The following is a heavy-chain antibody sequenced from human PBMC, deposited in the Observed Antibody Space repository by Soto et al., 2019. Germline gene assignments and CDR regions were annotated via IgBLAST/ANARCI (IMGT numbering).Heavy chain of an antibody. Sequence: EVQLVESGGGLVQPEGSLRLSCAASGFTVSRNYMSWVRQAPGKGLEWGSVIYSGRDTYYADSVKGRFTISRDNSEYTLYLQMNSQRGEDTAVYYCARVWFGKVYFDYWGQGTQVAVSS. D-gene: IGHD3-10*01. CDR3: ARVWFGKVYFDY. CDR2: IYSGRDT. CDR1: GFTVSRNY. V-gene: IGHV3-66*01. J-gene: IGHJ4*02.